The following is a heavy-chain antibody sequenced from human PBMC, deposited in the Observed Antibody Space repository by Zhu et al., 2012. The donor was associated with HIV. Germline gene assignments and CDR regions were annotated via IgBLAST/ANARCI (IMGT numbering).Heavy chain of an antibody. CDR1: GGSISSSSYY. CDR2: IFYSGST. CDR3: ARHVQSNGAFGELFSYMDV. D-gene: IGHD3-10*01. Sequence: QVQLQESGPGLVKPSETLSLTCTVSGGSISSSSYYWGWIRQPPGKGLEWIGSIFYSGSTFYNPSFESRVTISVDTSKNQFSLKLSSVTAADSAVFYCARHVQSNGAFGELFSYMDVWGRRDHGHRLL. J-gene: IGHJ6*03. V-gene: IGHV4-39*01.